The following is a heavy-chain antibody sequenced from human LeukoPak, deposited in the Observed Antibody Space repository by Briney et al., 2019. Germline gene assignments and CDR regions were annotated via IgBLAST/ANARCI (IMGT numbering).Heavy chain of an antibody. CDR1: GFTFSSYG. D-gene: IGHD6-19*01. J-gene: IGHJ4*02. V-gene: IGHV3-30*18. CDR3: AKTQVAVAGTGGTFDY. Sequence: GGSLRLSCAASGFTFSSYGMHWVRQAPGKGLEWVAVISYDGSNKYYADSVKGRFTISRDNSKNTLYLQMNSLRAEDTAVYYCAKTQVAVAGTGGTFDYWGQGTLVTVSS. CDR2: ISYDGSNK.